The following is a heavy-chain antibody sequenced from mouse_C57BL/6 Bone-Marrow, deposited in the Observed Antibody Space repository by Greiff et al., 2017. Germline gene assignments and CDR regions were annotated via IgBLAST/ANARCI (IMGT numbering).Heavy chain of an antibody. CDR1: GFTFSSYA. V-gene: IGHV5-9-1*02. CDR3: TRDGSSSDV. D-gene: IGHD1-1*01. Sequence: DVMLVESGEGLVKPGGSLKLSCAASGFTFSSYAMSWVRQTPEKRLEWVAYISSGGDYIYYADTVKGRFTISRDNARNTLYLQMSSLKSEDTAMYYCTRDGSSSDVWGTGTTVTVSS. J-gene: IGHJ1*03. CDR2: ISSGGDYI.